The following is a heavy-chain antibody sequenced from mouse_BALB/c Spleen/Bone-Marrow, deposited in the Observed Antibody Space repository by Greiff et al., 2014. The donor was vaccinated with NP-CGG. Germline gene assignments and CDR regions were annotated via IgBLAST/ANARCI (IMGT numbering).Heavy chain of an antibody. V-gene: IGHV1-14*01. D-gene: IGHD2-3*01. Sequence: VQLQQSGPELVKPGTSVKMSCKASGYIFTSYVMDWVKQKPGQGLEWIGYINPYNDVTNYNEKFKGKATLTSDKSSSTAYMEVSSLTSEDSAVYYCAREGWLLRLDYWGQGTTLTVSS. CDR1: GYIFTSYV. J-gene: IGHJ2*01. CDR3: AREGWLLRLDY. CDR2: INPYNDVT.